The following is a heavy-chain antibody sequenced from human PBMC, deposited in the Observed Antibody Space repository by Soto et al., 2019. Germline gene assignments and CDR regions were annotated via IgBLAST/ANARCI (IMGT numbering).Heavy chain of an antibody. D-gene: IGHD1-1*01. V-gene: IGHV3-21*01. J-gene: IGHJ4*02. CDR3: AIAFRWDDGDLDY. CDR1: GFTFNTYS. Sequence: GGSLRLSCAASGFTFNTYSMNWVRQAPGKRLEWVSSISSGSSYIYYADSVRGRSTVSRDNAKNSPWLQMTSLRAEDTAVYYCAIAFRWDDGDLDYLGQGTLVTVSS. CDR2: ISSGSSYI.